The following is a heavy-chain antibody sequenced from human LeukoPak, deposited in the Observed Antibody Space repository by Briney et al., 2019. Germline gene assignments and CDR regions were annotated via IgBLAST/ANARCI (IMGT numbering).Heavy chain of an antibody. V-gene: IGHV3-53*01. Sequence: HPGGSLRLSCAASGFTVSSNYMSWVRQAPGKGLEWVSVIYSGGRTYYADSVKGRFTISRDNSKNTLYLQMNSLRAEDTAVYYCAGTTCGGDCYSEYWGQGTQVTVSS. D-gene: IGHD2-21*02. CDR3: AGTTCGGDCYSEY. J-gene: IGHJ4*02. CDR2: IYSGGRT. CDR1: GFTVSSNY.